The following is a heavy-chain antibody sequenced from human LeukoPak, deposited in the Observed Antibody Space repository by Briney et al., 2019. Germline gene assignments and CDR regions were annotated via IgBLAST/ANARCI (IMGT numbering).Heavy chain of an antibody. Sequence: PGASLRLSCAASGFTFSSYAMSWVRQAPGKGLEWVSAISGSGGSTYYADSVKGRFTISRDNSKNTLYLQMNSLRAEDTAVYYCAKLYSYGLHFDYWGQGTLVTASS. V-gene: IGHV3-23*01. CDR1: GFTFSSYA. CDR3: AKLYSYGLHFDY. CDR2: ISGSGGST. J-gene: IGHJ4*02. D-gene: IGHD5-18*01.